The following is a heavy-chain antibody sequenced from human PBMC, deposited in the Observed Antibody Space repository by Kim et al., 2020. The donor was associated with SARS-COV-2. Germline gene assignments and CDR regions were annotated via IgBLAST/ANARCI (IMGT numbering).Heavy chain of an antibody. CDR1: GFTFSDYY. Sequence: GGSLRLSCAASGFTFSDYYMSWIRQAPGKGLEWISYISGGADHIYYGDSVKGRFTISRDNAKKSLYLQMNSLRADDTAVYHCARGWQSAARGNWFDPWGQGTLVTVSS. CDR3: ARGWQSAARGNWFDP. D-gene: IGHD6-6*01. CDR2: ISGGADHI. V-gene: IGHV3-11*01. J-gene: IGHJ5*02.